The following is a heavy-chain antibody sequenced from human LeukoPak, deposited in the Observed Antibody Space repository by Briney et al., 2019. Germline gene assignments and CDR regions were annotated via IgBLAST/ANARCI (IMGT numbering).Heavy chain of an antibody. J-gene: IGHJ4*02. CDR1: GFTFSSYA. D-gene: IGHD3-10*01. V-gene: IGHV3-30-3*01. CDR2: ISYDGSNK. CDR3: TRVVYYSSGSYGGFDY. Sequence: PGGSLRLSCAASGFTFSSYAMHWVRQAPGKGLEWVAVISYDGSNKYYADPVKGRFTISRDNSKNTLYLQLNSLRPEDTAVYYCTRVVYYSSGSYGGFDYWGQGTLVTVSS.